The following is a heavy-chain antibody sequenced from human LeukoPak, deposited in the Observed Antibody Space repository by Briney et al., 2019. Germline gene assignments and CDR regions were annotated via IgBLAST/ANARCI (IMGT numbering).Heavy chain of an antibody. V-gene: IGHV4-59*08. J-gene: IGHJ4*02. Sequence: SETLSLTCTVSGGSISSYYWSWIRQPPGKGLEWIGYIYYSGSTNYNPSLKSRVTISVDTSKNQFSLKLSSVTAADTAVYYCARQVREEYFDYWGQGTLVTVSS. CDR1: GGSISSYY. D-gene: IGHD1-1*01. CDR3: ARQVREEYFDY. CDR2: IYYSGST.